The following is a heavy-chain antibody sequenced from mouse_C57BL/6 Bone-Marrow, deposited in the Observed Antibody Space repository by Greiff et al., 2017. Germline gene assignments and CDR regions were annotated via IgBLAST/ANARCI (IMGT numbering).Heavy chain of an antibody. V-gene: IGHV1-54*01. D-gene: IGHD4-1*01. CDR1: GYAFTNYL. CDR2: INTGSGGT. J-gene: IGHJ3*01. Sequence: QVQLQQSGAELVRPGTSVKVSCKASGYAFTNYLIEWVKQRPGQGLEWIGVINTGSGGTNYNEKFKGKATLTGDKSSSTAYMQLSSLTSEDSAVYFCARSKNGDSWFAYWGQGTLVTVSA. CDR3: ARSKNGDSWFAY.